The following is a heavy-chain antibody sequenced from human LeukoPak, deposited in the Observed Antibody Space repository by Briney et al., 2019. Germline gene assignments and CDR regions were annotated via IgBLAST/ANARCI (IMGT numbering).Heavy chain of an antibody. CDR3: ARGQDDFWSGPYYFDY. CDR1: GGSISSGGYY. V-gene: IGHV4-30-2*01. CDR2: IYHSGST. J-gene: IGHJ4*02. D-gene: IGHD3-3*01. Sequence: PSQTLSLTCTVSGGSISSGGYYWSWIRQPPGKGLEWIGYIYHSGSTYHNPSLKSRVTISVDRSKNQFSLKLSSVTAADTAVYYCARGQDDFWSGPYYFDYWGQGTLVTVSS.